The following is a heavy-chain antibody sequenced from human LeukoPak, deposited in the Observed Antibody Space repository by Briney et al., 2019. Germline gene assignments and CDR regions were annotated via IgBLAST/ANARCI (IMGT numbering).Heavy chain of an antibody. Sequence: SVKVSCKASGGTFSSYAISWVRQAPGQGLEWMGRVIPILGIANYAQKFQGRVTITADKSTSTAYMELSSLRSEDTAVYYCARGKVVPAAISSRYYYYGMDVWGQGTTVTVSS. V-gene: IGHV1-69*04. CDR2: VIPILGIA. J-gene: IGHJ6*02. CDR1: GGTFSSYA. CDR3: ARGKVVPAAISSRYYYYGMDV. D-gene: IGHD2-2*01.